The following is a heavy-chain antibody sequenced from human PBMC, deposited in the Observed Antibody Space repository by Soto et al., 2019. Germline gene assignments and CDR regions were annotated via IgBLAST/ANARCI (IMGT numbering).Heavy chain of an antibody. D-gene: IGHD3-22*01. V-gene: IGHV4-31*03. J-gene: IGHJ3*02. CDR3: ARVPRKSQWGITMIVVVIKSASDI. CDR2: IYYSGST. CDR1: GGSISSGGYY. Sequence: SETLSLTCTVSGGSISSGGYYWSWIRQHPGKGLEWIGYIYYSGSTYYNPSLKSRVTISVDTSKNQFSLKLSSVTAADTAVYYCARVPRKSQWGITMIVVVIKSASDIWGQGTMVTVSS.